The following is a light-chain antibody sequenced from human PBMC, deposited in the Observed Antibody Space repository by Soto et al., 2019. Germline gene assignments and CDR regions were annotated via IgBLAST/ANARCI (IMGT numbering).Light chain of an antibody. J-gene: IGKJ4*01. CDR3: QQSYSIPHLA. Sequence: DVQMTQSPSSLSASVGERVTITCRASQSISSYLSWYQQKPGKAPKLLIYAASRLQSAVPSRFSGSGSGTDFTLTISSLQPEYCATYYCQQSYSIPHLAFGGGTKVEIK. CDR1: QSISSY. V-gene: IGKV1-39*01. CDR2: AAS.